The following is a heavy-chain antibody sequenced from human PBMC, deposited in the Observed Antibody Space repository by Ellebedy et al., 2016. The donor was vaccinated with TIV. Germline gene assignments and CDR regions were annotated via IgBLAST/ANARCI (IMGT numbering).Heavy chain of an antibody. V-gene: IGHV3-7*01. J-gene: IGHJ4*02. CDR2: INPDGSQR. D-gene: IGHD4-17*01. CDR1: AFTFNNDW. Sequence: GGSLRLSXLASAFTFNNDWMAWVRQVPGKGLEWVALINPDGSQREYVDSVKGRFTISRDNAQNSLYLQMNSLRAEDTALYYCARDPFNGAPDYWGQGTLVTVSS. CDR3: ARDPFNGAPDY.